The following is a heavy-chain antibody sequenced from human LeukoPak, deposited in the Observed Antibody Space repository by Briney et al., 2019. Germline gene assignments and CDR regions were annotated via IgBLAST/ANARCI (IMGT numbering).Heavy chain of an antibody. V-gene: IGHV3-23*01. CDR2: ITAGTSDT. J-gene: IGHJ4*02. Sequence: GGSLRLSCAASGFTFSSYAMSWVRQAPGKGLEWVSSITAGTSDTSYADSVKGRFTISRDNSKNTLSLQMNSLRAEDTALYYCATSSGWYPKYFGYWGQGILVSVSS. D-gene: IGHD6-19*01. CDR3: ATSSGWYPKYFGY. CDR1: GFTFSSYA.